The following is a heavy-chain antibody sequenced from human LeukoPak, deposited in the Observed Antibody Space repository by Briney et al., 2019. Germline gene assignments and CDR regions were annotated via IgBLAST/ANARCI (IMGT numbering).Heavy chain of an antibody. Sequence: GSLRLSCAASGFTFSSYAMSWVRQAPGKGLEWLANIQQDGSEKYYADSVKGRFTISRDNAKTTLYLHMNSLRVEDTAVYYCARSNGWYLDYWGQGTLVTVSS. CDR1: GFTFSSYA. J-gene: IGHJ4*02. D-gene: IGHD6-19*01. CDR2: IQQDGSEK. CDR3: ARSNGWYLDY. V-gene: IGHV3-7*01.